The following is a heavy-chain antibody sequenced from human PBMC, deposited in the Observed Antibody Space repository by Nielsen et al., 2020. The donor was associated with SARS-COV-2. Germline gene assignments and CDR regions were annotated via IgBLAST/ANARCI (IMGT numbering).Heavy chain of an antibody. CDR2: ITESGYM. D-gene: IGHD2-15*01. CDR1: GFTFSSYG. Sequence: GGSLRLSCAASGFTFSSYGMHWVRQAPGKGLEWVSSITESGYMYYADSVRGRFTISSDNAKTSLYLQMNSLRAEDTAVYFCARGDCSGGSCYGHLKYFDYWGQGTLVTVSS. V-gene: IGHV3-21*01. CDR3: ARGDCSGGSCYGHLKYFDY. J-gene: IGHJ4*02.